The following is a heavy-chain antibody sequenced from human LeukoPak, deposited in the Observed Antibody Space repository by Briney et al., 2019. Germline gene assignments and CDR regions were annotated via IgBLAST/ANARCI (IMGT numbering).Heavy chain of an antibody. V-gene: IGHV3-9*01. CDR1: GFSFDDFD. CDR3: AKDSDYFGSGSYYNFWDV. Sequence: GGSLRLSCEASGFSFDDFDMHWVRHAPGKGLEWVSRIGWNGRSIHYADSVKGRFTISRDNAKNSLYLQMNSLRAEDTALYYCAKDSDYFGSGSYYNFWDVWGQGTTVTVSS. J-gene: IGHJ6*02. CDR2: IGWNGRSI. D-gene: IGHD3-10*01.